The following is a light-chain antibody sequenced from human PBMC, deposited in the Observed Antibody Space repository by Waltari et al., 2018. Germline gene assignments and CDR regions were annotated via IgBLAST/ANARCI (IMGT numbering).Light chain of an antibody. Sequence: QSALTQPRSVSGSPGQAVTISCTGTNSDAGGYNYVSWYQQHPGKAPKLIIYDVDKRPSGVPDRFSGSKSGDTASLTISGLQADDEADYFCCSHSGIYTFYVFGTATKVTVL. J-gene: IGLJ1*01. V-gene: IGLV2-11*01. CDR3: CSHSGIYTFYV. CDR2: DVD. CDR1: NSDAGGYNY.